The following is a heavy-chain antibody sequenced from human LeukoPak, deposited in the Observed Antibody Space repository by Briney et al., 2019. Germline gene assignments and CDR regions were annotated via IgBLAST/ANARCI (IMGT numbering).Heavy chain of an antibody. Sequence: GGSLRLSCAASGLTFSNYGMHWVRQTPDKGLEWMAFIRYDGSDKYYADSVKGRFTISRDNSKNTLYLQMNSLRAEDTAVYYCAKRSVYSSSWSDFDYWGQGALVTVSS. V-gene: IGHV3-30*02. CDR1: GLTFSNYG. CDR3: AKRSVYSSSWSDFDY. D-gene: IGHD6-13*01. J-gene: IGHJ4*02. CDR2: IRYDGSDK.